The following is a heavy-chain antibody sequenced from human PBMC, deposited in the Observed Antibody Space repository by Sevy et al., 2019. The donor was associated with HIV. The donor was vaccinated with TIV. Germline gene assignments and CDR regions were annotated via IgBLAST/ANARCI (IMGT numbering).Heavy chain of an antibody. D-gene: IGHD3-22*01. V-gene: IGHV3-30*04. CDR2: ISDDGNNK. CDR1: GFTFSTYA. J-gene: IGHJ4*02. Sequence: GGSLRLSCTASGFTFSTYAMYWVRQAPGKGLEWVAVISDDGNNKDYADSVKGRFTVSRDNSNNKMYLQMYSLRVEDTAVYYCASHYYDTTGYYYPLDYWGQGTLVTVSS. CDR3: ASHYYDTTGYYYPLDY.